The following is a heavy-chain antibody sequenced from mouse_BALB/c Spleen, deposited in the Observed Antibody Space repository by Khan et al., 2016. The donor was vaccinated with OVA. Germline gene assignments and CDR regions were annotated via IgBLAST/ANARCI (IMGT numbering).Heavy chain of an antibody. V-gene: IGHV2-6-5*01. CDR1: GFALTDYG. CDR2: IWGGGST. J-gene: IGHJ4*01. Sequence: VQLKQSGPGLVAPSQCLSITCTVSGFALTDYGVSWIRQPPGTGLAWLGVIWGGGSTYYNSGHKSRLSISKDNSNSQVVLKMNSLHTDDTTVYYCAKGVWSYYYALDYWGQGTSVTVSS. D-gene: IGHD2-10*02. CDR3: AKGVWSYYYALDY.